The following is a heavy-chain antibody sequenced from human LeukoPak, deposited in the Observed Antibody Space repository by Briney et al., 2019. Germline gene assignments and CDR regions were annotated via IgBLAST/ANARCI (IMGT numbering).Heavy chain of an antibody. Sequence: GGSLRLSCAASGFSFSTYWMTWVRQAPEKGLEWVANIKEDGSEKYCANSVKGRFTISRDNAKNSLYLQMNSLRAEDTAVYYCTRAKYVWGSCIDHWGQGTLVTVSS. V-gene: IGHV3-7*03. CDR3: TRAKYVWGSCIDH. CDR1: GFSFSTYW. CDR2: IKEDGSEK. D-gene: IGHD3-16*01. J-gene: IGHJ4*02.